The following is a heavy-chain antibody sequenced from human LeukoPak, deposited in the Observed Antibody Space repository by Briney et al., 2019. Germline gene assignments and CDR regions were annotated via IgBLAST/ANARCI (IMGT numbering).Heavy chain of an antibody. D-gene: IGHD3-10*01. Sequence: ASVKVSCKASGGTFSSYAISWVRQAPGQGLEWMGGIIPIFGTANYAQKLQGRVTMTTDTSTSTAYMELRSLRSDDTAVYYCARDLFLGGSGSYYPHLFDYWGQGTLVTVSS. V-gene: IGHV1-69*05. CDR3: ARDLFLGGSGSYYPHLFDY. CDR1: GGTFSSYA. J-gene: IGHJ4*02. CDR2: IIPIFGTA.